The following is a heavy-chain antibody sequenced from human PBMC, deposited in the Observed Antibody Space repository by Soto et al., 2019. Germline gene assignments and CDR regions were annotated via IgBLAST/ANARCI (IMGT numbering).Heavy chain of an antibody. CDR2: IYYSGST. CDR1: GGSISSYY. CDR3: ARTLGYCISTNCYYFDY. D-gene: IGHD2-2*01. Sequence: SETLSLTCTVSGGSISSYYWSWIRQPPGKGLEWIGYIYYSGSTNYNPSLKSRVTISVDTSKNQFSLKLSSVTAADTAVYYCARTLGYCISTNCYYFDYWGQGTLVTVS. V-gene: IGHV4-59*08. J-gene: IGHJ4*02.